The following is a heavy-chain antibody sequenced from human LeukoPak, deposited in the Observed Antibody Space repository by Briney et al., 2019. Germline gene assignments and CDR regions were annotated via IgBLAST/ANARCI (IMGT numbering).Heavy chain of an antibody. CDR2: IKQDGSEK. V-gene: IGHV3-7*03. D-gene: IGHD1-26*01. Sequence: PGGSLRLSCAASGFTFSSYWMSWVRQAPGKGLEWVANIKQDGSEKYYVDSVKGRFTISRDNAKNSLYLQMNSLRAEDTAVYYCARDNGPTWELLSSFDYWGQGTLVTVSS. CDR3: ARDNGPTWELLSSFDY. J-gene: IGHJ4*02. CDR1: GFTFSSYW.